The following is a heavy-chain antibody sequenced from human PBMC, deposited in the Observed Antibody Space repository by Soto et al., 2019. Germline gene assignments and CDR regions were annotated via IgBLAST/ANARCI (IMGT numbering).Heavy chain of an antibody. CDR2: IYYRGST. J-gene: IGHJ4*02. D-gene: IGHD3-16*01. Sequence: SETLSLTCTVSGGSLSGINWWSWVRQSPGRGLEWIGEIYYRGSTNYNPSLKSRVTISIDKSTNQFSLKLNSVTAADTAVYYCARDRGGLTYAYDFWGQGTLVTVSS. CDR3: ARDRGGLTYAYDF. V-gene: IGHV4-4*02. CDR1: GGSLSGINW.